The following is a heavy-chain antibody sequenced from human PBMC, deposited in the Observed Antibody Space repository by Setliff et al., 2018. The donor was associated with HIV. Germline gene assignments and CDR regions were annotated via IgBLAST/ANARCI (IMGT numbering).Heavy chain of an antibody. J-gene: IGHJ3*02. CDR1: GFTFSSYG. V-gene: IGHV3-30*03. Sequence: GSLRLSCAASGFTFSSYGMHWVRQAPGKGLEWVAFISSDGSSKSYTDSVKGRFTISRDNSKKTVYLQMNSLRVEDTAVYYCEGTPFDAVDIWGQGTMVTVSS. CDR2: ISSDGSSK. CDR3: EGTPFDAVDI.